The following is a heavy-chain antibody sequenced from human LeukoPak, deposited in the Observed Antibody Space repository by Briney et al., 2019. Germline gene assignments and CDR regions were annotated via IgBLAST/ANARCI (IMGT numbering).Heavy chain of an antibody. Sequence: SETLSLTCTVSGGSISSGSYYWSWIRQPAGKGLEWIGRIYTSGSTNYNPSLKSRVTISVDTSKNQFSLKLSSVTAADTAVYYCARDKGLGYSGYERNHYYYYMDVWGKGTTVTISS. CDR3: ARDKGLGYSGYERNHYYYYMDV. J-gene: IGHJ6*03. V-gene: IGHV4-61*02. CDR2: IYTSGST. D-gene: IGHD5-12*01. CDR1: GGSISSGSYY.